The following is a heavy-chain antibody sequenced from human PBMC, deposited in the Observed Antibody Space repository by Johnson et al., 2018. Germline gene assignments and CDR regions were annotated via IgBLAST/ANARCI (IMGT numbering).Heavy chain of an antibody. CDR3: AREDYVGRDYYYYYYMDV. CDR1: GFTFSSYW. D-gene: IGHD4-23*01. J-gene: IGHJ6*03. V-gene: IGHV3-7*01. Sequence: EVQLVESGGGLVQPGGSLRLSCAASGFTFSSYWMSWVRQAPGKGLEWVANIKQDGSEKYDVDSVKGRFIISRDNAKNSLYLQMNSLRAEDTAVYYCAREDYVGRDYYYYYYMDVWGKGTTVTVSS. CDR2: IKQDGSEK.